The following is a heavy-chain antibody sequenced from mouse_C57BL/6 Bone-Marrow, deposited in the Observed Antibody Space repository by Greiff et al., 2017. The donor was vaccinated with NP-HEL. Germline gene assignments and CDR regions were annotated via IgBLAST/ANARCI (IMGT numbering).Heavy chain of an antibody. J-gene: IGHJ1*03. D-gene: IGHD3-2*01. Sequence: QVQLQQPGAELVRPGTSVKLSCKASGYTFTSYWMHWVKQRPGQGLEWIGVIDPSDSYTNYNQKFKGKATLTVDTSSSTAYMQLSSLTSEDSAVYYCARGDSWYFDVWGKGTTVTVSS. CDR3: ARGDSWYFDV. CDR2: IDPSDSYT. V-gene: IGHV1-59*01. CDR1: GYTFTSYW.